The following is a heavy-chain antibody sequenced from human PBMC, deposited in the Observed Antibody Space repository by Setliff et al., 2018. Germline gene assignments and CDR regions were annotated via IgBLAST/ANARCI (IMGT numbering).Heavy chain of an antibody. CDR2: ISAYNANT. CDR3: ARVKAPALYYYMDV. D-gene: IGHD3-16*02. J-gene: IGHJ6*03. V-gene: IGHV1-18*01. Sequence: SVKVSCKASGYTFTSYGISWVRQAPGQGLEWMGWISAYNANTNYAQKLQGRVTMTRDTSISTAYMELSRLRSDDTAVYYCARVKAPALYYYMDVWGKGTTVTVSS. CDR1: GYTFTSYG.